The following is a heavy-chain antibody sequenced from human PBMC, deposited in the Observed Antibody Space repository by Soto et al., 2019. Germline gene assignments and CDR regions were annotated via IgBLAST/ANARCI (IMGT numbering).Heavy chain of an antibody. Sequence: ASVKVSFKASGYTFTNYDVNWVRQATGQGLEWMGWMNPHSGNTGFAQKFQGRVTMTRNASISTAYMELSSLTSEDTAIYYCARGRFGGYCSSGLCYGWIDPWGQATLVTVSS. V-gene: IGHV1-8*01. J-gene: IGHJ5*02. CDR2: MNPHSGNT. CDR3: ARGRFGGYCSSGLCYGWIDP. D-gene: IGHD2-15*01. CDR1: GYTFTNYD.